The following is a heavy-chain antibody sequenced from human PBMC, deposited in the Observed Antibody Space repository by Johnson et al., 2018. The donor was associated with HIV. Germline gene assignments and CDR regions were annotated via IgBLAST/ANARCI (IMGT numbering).Heavy chain of an antibody. Sequence: VYLVESGGGVARPGGSLRLSCEASGFSFDEYDMSWVRQAPGKGLEWVSGINWNGATPGSADSVKGRFTISRDNAKNFLYLQMNSLRGEDTALYYCVRDTYYYDRSGYLTRPRAFDVWGQGTMVTVSS. CDR2: INWNGATP. D-gene: IGHD3-22*01. V-gene: IGHV3-20*04. J-gene: IGHJ3*01. CDR3: VRDTYYYDRSGYLTRPRAFDV. CDR1: GFSFDEYD.